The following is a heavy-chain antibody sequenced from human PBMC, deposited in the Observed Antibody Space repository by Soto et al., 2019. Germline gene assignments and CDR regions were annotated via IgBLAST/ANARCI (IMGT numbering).Heavy chain of an antibody. J-gene: IGHJ5*02. CDR1: GYSFTSYW. D-gene: IGHD4-17*01. Sequence: PGESLKISCKGSGYSFTSYWISWVRQMPGKGLEWMGRIDPSDSYTNYSPSFQGHVTISADKSISTAYLQWSSLKASDTAMYYCARHPAEPYGDYPSYPWGQGTLVTVSS. CDR2: IDPSDSYT. V-gene: IGHV5-10-1*01. CDR3: ARHPAEPYGDYPSYP.